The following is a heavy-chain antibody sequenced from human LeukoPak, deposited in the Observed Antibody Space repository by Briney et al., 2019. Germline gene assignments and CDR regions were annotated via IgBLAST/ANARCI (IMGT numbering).Heavy chain of an antibody. J-gene: IGHJ4*02. V-gene: IGHV3-23*01. D-gene: IGHD3-3*01. CDR1: GFTFSSYA. Sequence: PGRSLRLSCAASGFTFSSYAMSWVRQAPGKGLEWVSAISGSGGSTYYADSVKGRFTISRDNSKNTLYLQMNSLRAEDTAVYYCAKVSYYDFWSGYYFPKFDYWGQGTLVTVSS. CDR3: AKVSYYDFWSGYYFPKFDY. CDR2: ISGSGGST.